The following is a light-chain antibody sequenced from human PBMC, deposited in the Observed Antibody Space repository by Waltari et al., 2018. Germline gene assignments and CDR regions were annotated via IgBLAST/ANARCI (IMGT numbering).Light chain of an antibody. Sequence: DIVMTQSPASLAVSLGEGATINCKSSQSVLYSPNQKNYLAWYQQKPGQPPNLLIYWASTRESGVPDRFSGSGSGTNFTLTISSLQAEDVAVYYCQQHYTAPVTFGQGTKLEI. J-gene: IGKJ2*01. CDR3: QQHYTAPVT. CDR2: WAS. V-gene: IGKV4-1*01. CDR1: QSVLYSPNQKNY.